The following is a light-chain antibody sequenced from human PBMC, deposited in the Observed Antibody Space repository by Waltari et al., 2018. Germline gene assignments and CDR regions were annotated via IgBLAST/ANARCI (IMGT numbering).Light chain of an antibody. J-gene: IGLJ3*02. V-gene: IGLV2-23*01. CDR1: RSDVGGYNY. Sequence: QSALTQPASVSGSPGPSITISCTGTRSDVGGYNYVSWYQQHPGKAPKVMIYEGSKRPSGVSNRFSGSKSGNTASLTISGLQAEDEADYYCCSYAGSGTWVFGGGTKLTVL. CDR2: EGS. CDR3: CSYAGSGTWV.